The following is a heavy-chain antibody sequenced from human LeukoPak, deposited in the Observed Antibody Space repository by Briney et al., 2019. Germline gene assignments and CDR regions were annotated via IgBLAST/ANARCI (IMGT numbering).Heavy chain of an antibody. CDR2: IYTSEST. CDR3: ARRRTTGTTGYFDF. CDR1: AGSISTYY. V-gene: IGHV4-4*09. J-gene: IGHJ4*02. D-gene: IGHD1-1*01. Sequence: SETLSLTCTVSAGSISTYYWSWIRQPPGKGLEWIGYIYTSESTNYNPSLKSRVTISVDTSKNQFSLMLSSVTAADTAFYYCARRRTTGTTGYFDFWGRGILVTVSS.